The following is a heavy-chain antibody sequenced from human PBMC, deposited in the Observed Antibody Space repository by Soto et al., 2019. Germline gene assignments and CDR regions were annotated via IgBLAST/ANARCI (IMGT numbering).Heavy chain of an antibody. J-gene: IGHJ6*02. CDR1: GGTFSSYS. V-gene: IGHV1-69*06. Sequence: SVNVSCKSSGGTFSSYSISWVRQAPGQGLEWMGGIIPIFGTANYAQKFQGRVTITADKSTSTAYMELSSLRSEDTAVYYCARATLTGRYYYYYGMDVWGQGTTVTVSS. CDR2: IIPIFGTA. D-gene: IGHD1-20*01. CDR3: ARATLTGRYYYYYGMDV.